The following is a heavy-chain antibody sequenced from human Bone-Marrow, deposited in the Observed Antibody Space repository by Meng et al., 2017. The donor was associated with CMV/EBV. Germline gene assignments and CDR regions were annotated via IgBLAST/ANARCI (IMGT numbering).Heavy chain of an antibody. CDR2: INHSGST. J-gene: IGHJ6*02. V-gene: IGHV4-34*01. CDR1: GGSVSGYY. Sequence: GSLRLSCAVYGGSVSGYYWSWIRQPPGKGLEWIGEINHSGSTNYNPSLKSRVTISVDTSKNQFSLKLSSVTAADTAVYYCARYCSGGSCYRYYYGMDVWGQGTTVAVSS. D-gene: IGHD2-15*01. CDR3: ARYCSGGSCYRYYYGMDV.